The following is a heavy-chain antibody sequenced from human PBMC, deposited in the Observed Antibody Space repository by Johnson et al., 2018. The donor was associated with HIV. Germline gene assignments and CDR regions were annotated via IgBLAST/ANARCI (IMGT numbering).Heavy chain of an antibody. CDR2: IYNGTT. CDR3: ARGLTGEQVDI. Sequence: VQLVESGGGVVQPGRSLRLSCAASGFTVRSNYMSWVRQAPGKGLEWVSLIYNGTTFYADSVKGLFTISRDNSKNTLYLQMNSLRAEDTAVYYCARGLTGEQVDIWGQGTMVTVSS. D-gene: IGHD3-16*01. J-gene: IGHJ3*02. CDR1: GFTVRSNY. V-gene: IGHV3-53*01.